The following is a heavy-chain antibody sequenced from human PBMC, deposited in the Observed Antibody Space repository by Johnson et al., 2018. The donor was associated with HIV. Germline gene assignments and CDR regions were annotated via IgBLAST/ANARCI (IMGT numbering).Heavy chain of an antibody. CDR1: GFTVSSNY. CDR2: IYSGDST. V-gene: IGHV3-66*01. J-gene: IGHJ3*02. D-gene: IGHD2-15*01. CDR3: TRVSSTSWALDI. Sequence: VQLVESGGGLVKPGGSLRLSCAAYGFTVSSNYMSWVRQSPGKGLEWVSVIYSGDSTYSPGSVKCRFTISRDTSKNTLYLQMNSLRGDDTAVYYCTRVSSTSWALDIWGQGTMVTVSS.